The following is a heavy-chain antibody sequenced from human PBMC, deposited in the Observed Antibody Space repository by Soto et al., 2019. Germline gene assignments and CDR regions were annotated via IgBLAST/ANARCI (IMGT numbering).Heavy chain of an antibody. D-gene: IGHD3-22*01. V-gene: IGHV4-59*08. J-gene: IGHJ5*02. CDR2: IYYSGST. CDR1: GGSISSYY. Sequence: SETLSLTCTVSGGSISSYYWSWIRQPPGKGLEWIGYIYYSGSTDYNPSLKSRVTISVDTSKNQFSLKLSSVTAADTAVYYCARHSKYYYDSSGYRWFDPWGQGTLVTVSS. CDR3: ARHSKYYYDSSGYRWFDP.